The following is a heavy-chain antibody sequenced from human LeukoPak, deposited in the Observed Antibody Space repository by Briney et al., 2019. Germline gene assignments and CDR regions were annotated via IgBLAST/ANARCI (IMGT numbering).Heavy chain of an antibody. CDR2: ISGSGGST. CDR3: AKDLGYCYGYSLDY. J-gene: IGHJ4*02. Sequence: PGGSLRLSCAASGFTFSSYAMSWVRQAPGKGVEGGSAISGSGGSTYYADSVKGRVTISRENSKNTLYLQMNSLRAEDTAVYYCAKDLGYCYGYSLDYWGQGTLVTVSS. CDR1: GFTFSSYA. D-gene: IGHD5-18*01. V-gene: IGHV3-23*01.